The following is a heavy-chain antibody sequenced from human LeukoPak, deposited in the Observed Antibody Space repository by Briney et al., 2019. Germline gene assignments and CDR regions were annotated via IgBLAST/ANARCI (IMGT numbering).Heavy chain of an antibody. CDR2: ISSSGSTI. V-gene: IGHV3-48*03. D-gene: IGHD6-19*01. CDR3: AGLGRGSGWYGGDY. CDR1: GFTFSSYE. J-gene: IGHJ4*02. Sequence: PGGSLRLSCAASGFTFSSYEMNWVRQAPGKGLEWVSYISSSGSTIYYAESVKGRFTISRDNAKNSLYLQMNSLRAEDTAVYYCAGLGRGSGWYGGDYWGQGTLVTVSS.